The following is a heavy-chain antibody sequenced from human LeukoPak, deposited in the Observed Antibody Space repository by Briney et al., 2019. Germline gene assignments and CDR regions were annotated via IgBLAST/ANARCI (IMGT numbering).Heavy chain of an antibody. J-gene: IGHJ4*02. V-gene: IGHV1-69*13. CDR1: GGTFSNSA. CDR2: IVPIFGSS. CDR3: AENARIRASEYFFDN. D-gene: IGHD2/OR15-2a*01. Sequence: SVKVSCKASGGTFSNSAISWVRQAPGQGLEWMGGIVPIFGSSNYAQNFQGKVTITADESTSTAYMELSSLRSEDTAMYYCAENARIRASEYFFDNWGQGTLVTVSS.